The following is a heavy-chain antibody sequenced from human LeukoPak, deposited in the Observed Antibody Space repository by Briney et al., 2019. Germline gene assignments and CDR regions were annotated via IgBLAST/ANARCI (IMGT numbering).Heavy chain of an antibody. CDR3: ARESSGSYWG. CDR2: LNLDGSTT. V-gene: IGHV3-74*01. J-gene: IGHJ4*02. Sequence: PGWSLRLSCVASGFIFSKHWMHWVRQAPGKGLVWVSRLNLDGSTTSYADSVKGRFTISRDNAKNTLYLQMNSLRVDDTGVYYCARESSGSYWGWGQGTLVTVSS. D-gene: IGHD3-10*01. CDR1: GFIFSKHW.